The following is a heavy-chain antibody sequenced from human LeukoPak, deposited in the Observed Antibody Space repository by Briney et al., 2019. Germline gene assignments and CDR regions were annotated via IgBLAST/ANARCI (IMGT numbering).Heavy chain of an antibody. V-gene: IGHV3-73*01. CDR2: IRSTANGYAT. D-gene: IGHD5-18*01. CDR3: ARRGYTAMAPTDPFDY. CDR1: GFTFSGSA. Sequence: GGSLRLSCAASGFTFSGSALHWVRQASGKGLEWVGRIRSTANGYATAYAASVKGRFTISRDDSKNTAYLQMNSLRAEDTAVYYCARRGYTAMAPTDPFDYWGQGTLVTVSS. J-gene: IGHJ4*02.